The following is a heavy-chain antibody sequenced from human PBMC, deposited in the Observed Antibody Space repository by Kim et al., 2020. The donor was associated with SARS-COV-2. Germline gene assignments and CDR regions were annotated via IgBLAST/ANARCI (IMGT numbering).Heavy chain of an antibody. D-gene: IGHD3-16*01. CDR1: GGSFSGYY. Sequence: SETLSLTCAVYGGSFSGYYWSWIRQPPGKGLEWIGEINHSGSTNYNPSLKSRVTISVDTSKNQFSLKLSSVTAADTAVYYCARDPVRGGVDWGQGTLVTVSS. J-gene: IGHJ4*02. V-gene: IGHV4-34*01. CDR2: INHSGST. CDR3: ARDPVRGGVD.